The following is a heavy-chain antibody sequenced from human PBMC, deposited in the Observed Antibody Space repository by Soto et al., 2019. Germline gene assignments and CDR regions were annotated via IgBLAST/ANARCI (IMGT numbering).Heavy chain of an antibody. J-gene: IGHJ4*02. Sequence: QVQLQESGPGLVKPSETLSLTCTVSGGSISSYYWSWIRQPPGKGLEWIGYIYYSGSTNYNPSLKSRVTISVDTSKNQFSLKLSSVTAADTVVYYCARARHTLYADYLFDYWGQGTLVTVSS. CDR1: GGSISSYY. V-gene: IGHV4-59*01. CDR3: ARARHTLYADYLFDY. D-gene: IGHD4-17*01. CDR2: IYYSGST.